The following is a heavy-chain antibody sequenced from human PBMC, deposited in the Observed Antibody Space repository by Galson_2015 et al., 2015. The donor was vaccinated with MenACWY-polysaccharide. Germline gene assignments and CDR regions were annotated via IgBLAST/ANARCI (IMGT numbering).Heavy chain of an antibody. CDR2: ISTSAINI. CDR1: GFTFSDYY. J-gene: IGHJ6*02. Sequence: SLRLSCAASGFTFSDYYMSWIRQAPGTGLEWIAYISTSAINIYYADSAKGRFTISRDDAKNSLYLQMNILRAEDTAVYYCARHYCGGGTCYAYYYGMDVWGQGTTVSVSS. V-gene: IGHV3-11*01. D-gene: IGHD2-15*01. CDR3: ARHYCGGGTCYAYYYGMDV.